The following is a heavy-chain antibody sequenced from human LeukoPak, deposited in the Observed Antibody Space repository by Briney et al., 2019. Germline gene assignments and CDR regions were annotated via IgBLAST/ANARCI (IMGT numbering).Heavy chain of an antibody. CDR2: IYPGDSDT. Sequence: GESLKIYCKGSGYSFTSYWIGWVRQMPGKGLEWMGIIYPGDSDTRYSPSFQGQVTISADKSISTAYLQWSSLKASNTAVYYCARHLSSSSVYYYYYMDVWGKGTTVTVSS. D-gene: IGHD6-6*01. V-gene: IGHV5-51*01. CDR1: GYSFTSYW. J-gene: IGHJ6*03. CDR3: ARHLSSSSVYYYYYMDV.